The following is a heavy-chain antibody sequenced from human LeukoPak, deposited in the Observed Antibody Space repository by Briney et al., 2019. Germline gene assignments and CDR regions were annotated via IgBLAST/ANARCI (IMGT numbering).Heavy chain of an antibody. J-gene: IGHJ6*03. CDR2: IYYSGST. Sequence: PSETLSLTCTVSGGSISSSSYYWGWIRQPPGKGLEWIGSIYYSGSTYYNPSLKSRVTISVDTSKNQFSLKLSSVTAADTAVYYCASQAIFADYYYMDVWGKGTTVTVSS. CDR1: GGSISSSSYY. D-gene: IGHD3-3*01. CDR3: ASQAIFADYYYMDV. V-gene: IGHV4-39*07.